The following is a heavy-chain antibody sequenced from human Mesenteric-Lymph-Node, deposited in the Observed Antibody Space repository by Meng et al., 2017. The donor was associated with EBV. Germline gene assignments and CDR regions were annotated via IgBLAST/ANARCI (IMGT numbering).Heavy chain of an antibody. CDR1: GGSCSGYY. CDR2: INHSGST. V-gene: IGHV4-34*01. D-gene: IGHD5-24*01. J-gene: IGHJ4*02. Sequence: QVQLQQWGAGLLKPSETLSLTCAVYGGSCSGYYWSWIRQPPGKGLEWIGEINHSGSTNYNPSLKSRVTISVDTSKNQFSLKLSSVTAADTAVYYCARGMATIIWGQGTLVTVSS. CDR3: ARGMATII.